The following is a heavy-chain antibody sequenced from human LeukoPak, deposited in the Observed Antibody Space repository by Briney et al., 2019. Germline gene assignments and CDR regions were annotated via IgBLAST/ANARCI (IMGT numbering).Heavy chain of an antibody. CDR3: ARPAYGGGPDAFDI. Sequence: PSETLSLTCTVSGGSLSGYYCCWIRQPAGKGLGWIGRIYITGSTNYNPSLKSRVTMSVDTSKNQFSLKLISMTAADTAVYYCARPAYGGGPDAFDIWGQGTMVTVSS. V-gene: IGHV4-4*07. J-gene: IGHJ3*02. CDR1: GGSLSGYY. D-gene: IGHD4-23*01. CDR2: IYITGST.